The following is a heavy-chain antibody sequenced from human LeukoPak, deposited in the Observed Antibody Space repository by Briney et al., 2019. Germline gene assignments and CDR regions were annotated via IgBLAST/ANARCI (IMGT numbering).Heavy chain of an antibody. Sequence: GSLRLSCAASGFTFSDYYMSWIRQAPGKGLEWVSYISSSGSTIYYADSVKGRFTISRDNAKNSLYLQMNSLRAEDTAVYYCARDNCSSTSCSERYYYYYGMDVWGQGTTVTVSS. CDR2: ISSSGSTI. CDR1: GFTFSDYY. J-gene: IGHJ6*02. V-gene: IGHV3-11*01. CDR3: ARDNCSSTSCSERYYYYYGMDV. D-gene: IGHD2-2*01.